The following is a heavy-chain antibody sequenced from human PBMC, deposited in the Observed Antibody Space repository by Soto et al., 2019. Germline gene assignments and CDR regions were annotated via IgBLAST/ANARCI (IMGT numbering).Heavy chain of an antibody. CDR3: AHTGGGLWGTAMAPLDY. D-gene: IGHD5-18*01. Sequence: QITLKESGPTLVKPTQTLTLTCTFSGFSLDTSGVGVGWIRQPPGKALEWLALIYWDDDKRYSPSLKSRLTITKYTSKNQVVLTMTNVDPVDTATYYCAHTGGGLWGTAMAPLDYWGQGTLVTVSS. J-gene: IGHJ4*02. V-gene: IGHV2-5*02. CDR1: GFSLDTSGVG. CDR2: IYWDDDK.